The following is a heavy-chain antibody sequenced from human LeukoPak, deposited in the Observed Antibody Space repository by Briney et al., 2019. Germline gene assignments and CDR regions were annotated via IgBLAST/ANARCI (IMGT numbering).Heavy chain of an antibody. CDR1: GFTFSSYG. CDR2: INNSGDKT. CDR3: ARDLADRY. Sequence: GGSLRLSCAASGFTFSSYGMHWVRQAPGKGLEWVSSINNSGDKTFYADSVKGRFTISRDNSKNTLYLQMNSLRAEDTAIYYCARDLADRYWGQGTLVTVSS. J-gene: IGHJ4*02. V-gene: IGHV3-23*01.